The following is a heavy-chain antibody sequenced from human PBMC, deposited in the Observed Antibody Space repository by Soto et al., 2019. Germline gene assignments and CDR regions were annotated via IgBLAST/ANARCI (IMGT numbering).Heavy chain of an antibody. CDR1: GFTFSSYW. CDR3: ASDSVGATSRVFDY. Sequence: EVQLVESGGGLVQPGGSLIISCAASGFTFSSYWMSWVRQAPVKGLEWVANIKQDGSEKYYVDSVKGRFTISRDNAKNAMYLQMNSLRAEDTAVYYWASDSVGATSRVFDYWGQGTLVTVSS. D-gene: IGHD1-26*01. J-gene: IGHJ4*02. CDR2: IKQDGSEK. V-gene: IGHV3-7*05.